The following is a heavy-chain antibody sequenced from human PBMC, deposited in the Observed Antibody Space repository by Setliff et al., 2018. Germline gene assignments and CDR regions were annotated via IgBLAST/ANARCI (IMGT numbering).Heavy chain of an antibody. CDR3: ARGGGSYRAGNSRPTYWFDP. Sequence: GASVKVSCKTSGYPFIEHYVNWVQQAPGQGLEWMGWIRPNGGGTPYAQKFQGRVTMTRDTANSTVYMDLSSLTSDDTAIYYCARGGGSYRAGNSRPTYWFDPWGQGTLVTVSS. CDR1: GYPFIEHY. V-gene: IGHV1-2*02. D-gene: IGHD2-21*01. J-gene: IGHJ5*02. CDR2: IRPNGGGT.